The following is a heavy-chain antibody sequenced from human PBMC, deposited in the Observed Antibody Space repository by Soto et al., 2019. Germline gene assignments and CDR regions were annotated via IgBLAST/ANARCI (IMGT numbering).Heavy chain of an antibody. V-gene: IGHV4-59*01. CDR1: GGSISNYY. CDR2: IFYSGST. D-gene: IGHD5-18*01. J-gene: IGHJ5*02. CDR3: GKDSGYNYGYFRWFDP. Sequence: SETLSLTCTVSGGSISNYYWSWIRQPPGRGLEWIGHIFYSGSTNYNPALKSRVTISVDTSKSQFSLKLSSVTAADTAVYYCGKDSGYNYGYFRWFDPWGQGTLVTVSS.